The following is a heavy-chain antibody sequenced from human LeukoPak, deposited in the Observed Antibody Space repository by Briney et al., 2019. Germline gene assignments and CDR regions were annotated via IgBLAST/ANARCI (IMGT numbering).Heavy chain of an antibody. D-gene: IGHD5/OR15-5a*01. Sequence: SETLSLTCAVYGGSFSGYYWSWIRQPPGKGLEWNGEINHSGSTNYNPSLKSRVTISVDTSKNQFSLKLSSVTAADTAVYYCARDLPPLNWFDPWGQGTLVTVSS. CDR1: GGSFSGYY. V-gene: IGHV4-34*01. CDR2: INHSGST. J-gene: IGHJ5*02. CDR3: ARDLPPLNWFDP.